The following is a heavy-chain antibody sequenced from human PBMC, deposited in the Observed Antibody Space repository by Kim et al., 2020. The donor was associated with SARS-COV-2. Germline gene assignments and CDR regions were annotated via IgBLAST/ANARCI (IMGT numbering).Heavy chain of an antibody. J-gene: IGHJ4*02. CDR3: ARDPYDSSGYPPYFDY. V-gene: IGHV1-3*01. D-gene: IGHD3-22*01. Sequence: KFQGRVTITRATSASTAYMELSSLRSEDTAVYYCARDPYDSSGYPPYFDYWGQGTLVTVSS.